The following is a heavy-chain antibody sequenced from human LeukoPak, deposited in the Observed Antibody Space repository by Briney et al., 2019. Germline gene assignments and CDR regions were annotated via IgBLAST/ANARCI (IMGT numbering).Heavy chain of an antibody. J-gene: IGHJ4*02. Sequence: PGGSLRLSCAASGFTFSTYSMNWVRQAPGKGLEWVSYISSSSSTIYYADSVKGRFTISRDNAKNSLYLQMNSLRAEDTAVYYCYYGLRENFDYWGQGTLVTVSS. CDR1: GFTFSTYS. V-gene: IGHV3-48*01. D-gene: IGHD3-16*01. CDR3: YYGLRENFDY. CDR2: ISSSSSTI.